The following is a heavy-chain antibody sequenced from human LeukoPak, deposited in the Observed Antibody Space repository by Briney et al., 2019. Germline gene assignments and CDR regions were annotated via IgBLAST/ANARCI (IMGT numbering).Heavy chain of an antibody. J-gene: IGHJ4*02. CDR2: IYHSGST. CDR1: GGSISSSNW. D-gene: IGHD6-19*01. Sequence: PSGTLSLTCAVSGGSISSSNWWTWVRQPPGKGLEYIGEIYHSGSTNYNPSLKSRVTISLDKSKNQFSLKLSSVTAADTAVYYCARAVAGRGTYYFDYWGQGTLVTVSS. CDR3: ARAVAGRGTYYFDY. V-gene: IGHV4-4*02.